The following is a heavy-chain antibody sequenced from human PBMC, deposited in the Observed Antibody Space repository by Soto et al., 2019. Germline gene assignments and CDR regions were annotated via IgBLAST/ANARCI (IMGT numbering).Heavy chain of an antibody. CDR1: GFTFSSYG. V-gene: IGHV3-30*18. J-gene: IGHJ4*02. Sequence: GGSLRLSCAASGFTFSSYGMHWVRQAPGKGLEWVAVISYDGSNKYYADSVKGRFTISRDNSKNTLYLQMNSLRAEDTAVYYCAKDLRRGGSMDPDYWGQGTLVTVSS. D-gene: IGHD3-10*01. CDR2: ISYDGSNK. CDR3: AKDLRRGGSMDPDY.